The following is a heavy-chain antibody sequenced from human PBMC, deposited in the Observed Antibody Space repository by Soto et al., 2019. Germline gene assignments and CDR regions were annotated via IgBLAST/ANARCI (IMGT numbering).Heavy chain of an antibody. CDR3: ARGNVDIVATVFDY. CDR1: GGSFSGYY. J-gene: IGHJ4*02. D-gene: IGHD5-12*01. V-gene: IGHV4-34*01. CDR2: INHSGST. Sequence: QVQLQQWGAGLLKPSETLSLTCAVYGGSFSGYYWSWIRQPPGKGLEWIGEINHSGSTNYNPSLKSRVTISVDKSKNQFSLKLSSVTAADTAVYYCARGNVDIVATVFDYWGQGTLVTVSS.